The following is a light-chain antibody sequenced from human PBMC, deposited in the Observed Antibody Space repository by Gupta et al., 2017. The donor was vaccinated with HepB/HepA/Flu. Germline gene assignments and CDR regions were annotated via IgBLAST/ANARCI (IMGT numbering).Light chain of an antibody. CDR3: QAWDNNMVV. Sequence: SYELTQPPSVSVSPGQTASITCSGDKLGDKYASWYQQKPGQSPVLVIYQDIKRPSGSPERFSGSNSGNTATLTISGTQAMDEADYYCQAWDNNMVVFGGGTKVTVL. CDR2: QDI. CDR1: KLGDKY. J-gene: IGLJ2*01. V-gene: IGLV3-1*01.